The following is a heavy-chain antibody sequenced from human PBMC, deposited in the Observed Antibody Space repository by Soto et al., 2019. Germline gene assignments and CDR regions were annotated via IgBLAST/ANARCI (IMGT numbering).Heavy chain of an antibody. CDR3: ARGGSTWYGDNWLDP. V-gene: IGHV4-31*03. CDR2: TYYTGIT. Sequence: VQLRESGPGLVKPSQTLSLTCKVSGGSITSGGYYWSWIRQHPVKGLEWIGYTYYTGITYYNPSLKGRLTISLDTYGSHFSLSLTSVTAADTAIYYCARGGSTWYGDNWLDPWGPGTLVTVSS. J-gene: IGHJ5*02. D-gene: IGHD6-13*01. CDR1: GGSITSGGYY.